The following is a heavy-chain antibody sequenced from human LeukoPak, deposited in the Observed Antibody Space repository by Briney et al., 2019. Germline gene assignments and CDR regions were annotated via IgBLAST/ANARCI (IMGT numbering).Heavy chain of an antibody. CDR3: AREAVPGARGDTFDI. Sequence: PGGSLRLSCAASGFTFSSFEVNWVRQAPGKGLEWVSYISGSGTNIYYADSVKGRFTISRDNAKNSLSLQMNSLRAEDTAIYYGAREAVPGARGDTFDIWGQGTMVTVSS. CDR2: ISGSGTNI. D-gene: IGHD6-19*01. CDR1: GFTFSSFE. V-gene: IGHV3-48*03. J-gene: IGHJ3*02.